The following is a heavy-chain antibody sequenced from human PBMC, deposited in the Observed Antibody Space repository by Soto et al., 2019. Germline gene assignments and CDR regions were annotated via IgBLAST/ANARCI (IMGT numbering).Heavy chain of an antibody. V-gene: IGHV3-11*01. D-gene: IGHD6-6*01. Sequence: PGGSLRLSCAASGFTFSDYYMSWIRQAPGKGLEWVSYISSSGSTIYYADSVKGRFTISRDNAKNSLYLQMNSLRAEDTAVYYCARVDRAARQRGYYFDYWGQGTLVTVSS. J-gene: IGHJ4*02. CDR1: GFTFSDYY. CDR3: ARVDRAARQRGYYFDY. CDR2: ISSSGSTI.